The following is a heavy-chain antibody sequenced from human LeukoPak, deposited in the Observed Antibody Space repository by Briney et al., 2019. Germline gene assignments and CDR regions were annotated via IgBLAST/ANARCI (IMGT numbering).Heavy chain of an antibody. Sequence: PSETLSLTCGVSGGSITNTNYWPWVRQPPGKGLEWIGEVNLQGSTNYNPSLMGRVAIAVDTSENHISLQLISVTAADTAVYYCAREGGPYRPLDYSGQGTLVTVSS. CDR3: AREGGPYRPLDY. J-gene: IGHJ4*02. CDR2: VNLQGST. V-gene: IGHV4-4*02. CDR1: GGSITNTNY.